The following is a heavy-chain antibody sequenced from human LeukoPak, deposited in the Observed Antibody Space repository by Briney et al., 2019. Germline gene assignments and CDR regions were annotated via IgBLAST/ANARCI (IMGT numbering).Heavy chain of an antibody. CDR3: ARGSNWNDGSNYYYYMDV. CDR1: GYTFTNYG. Sequence: ASVTVSCKASGYTFTNYGISWVRQAPGQGLEWMGWISAYNGNTNYAQKLQGRVTMTTDASTSTAYMELRSLRSDDTAVYYCARGSNWNDGSNYYYYMDVWGKGTTVTISS. V-gene: IGHV1-18*01. D-gene: IGHD1-1*01. J-gene: IGHJ6*03. CDR2: ISAYNGNT.